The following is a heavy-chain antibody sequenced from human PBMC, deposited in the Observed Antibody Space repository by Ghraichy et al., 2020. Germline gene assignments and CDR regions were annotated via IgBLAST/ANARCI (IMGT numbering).Heavy chain of an antibody. CDR1: GFTFSTYS. CDR2: ISSSSTI. Sequence: GGSLRLSCVASGFTFSTYSMNWVRQAPGQGLEWVSYISSSSTIYYADSVKGRFTISRDNAKNSLYLQMNSLRDEDTAVYYCARADYSNYVLNYWGQGTLVTVSS. J-gene: IGHJ4*02. CDR3: ARADYSNYVLNY. D-gene: IGHD4-11*01. V-gene: IGHV3-48*02.